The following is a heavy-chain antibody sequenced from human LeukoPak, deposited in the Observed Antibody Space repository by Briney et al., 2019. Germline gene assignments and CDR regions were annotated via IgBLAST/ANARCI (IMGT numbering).Heavy chain of an antibody. CDR2: VYFIGHT. CDR1: GGSISSRDYY. Sequence: PSETLSLTCIVSGGSISSRDYYWAWIRQPPGKGLEWIGDVYFIGHTYYNPSLKSRVTISIDTSKNQFSLELSSVTAADTAVYYCARHSCSSTCCPFDYWGQGTLVTVSS. V-gene: IGHV4-39*01. J-gene: IGHJ4*02. D-gene: IGHD2-2*01. CDR3: ARHSCSSTCCPFDY.